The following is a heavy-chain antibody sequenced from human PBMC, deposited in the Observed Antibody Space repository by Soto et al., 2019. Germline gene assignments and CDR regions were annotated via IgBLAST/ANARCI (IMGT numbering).Heavy chain of an antibody. D-gene: IGHD3-10*01. V-gene: IGHV3-53*02. J-gene: IGHJ4*01. CDR3: ASGVARGVFNY. Sequence: EVQLVETGGGLIQPGGSLRLSCAASGFTVSSNYISWVRQAPGQGLEWVSLISSGGSAYYADSVKGRFTISRDNSKNTLYLQMNRLRAEDTAVYYCASGVARGVFNYWGQEPWSASPQ. CDR1: GFTVSSNY. CDR2: ISSGGSA.